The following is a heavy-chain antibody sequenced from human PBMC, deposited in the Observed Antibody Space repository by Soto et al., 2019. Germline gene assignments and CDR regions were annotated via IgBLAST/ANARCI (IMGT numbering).Heavy chain of an antibody. CDR3: ARDAPPDDY. V-gene: IGHV3-48*01. Sequence: GGSLGLSFAASGVTFCSYSMNWVRQAPGKGLEWVSYISSSSSTIYYADSVKGRFTISRDNAKNSLYLQMTSLRAEDTAVYYCARDAPPDDYWGQGTLVTVSS. CDR2: ISSSSSTI. J-gene: IGHJ4*02. CDR1: GVTFCSYS.